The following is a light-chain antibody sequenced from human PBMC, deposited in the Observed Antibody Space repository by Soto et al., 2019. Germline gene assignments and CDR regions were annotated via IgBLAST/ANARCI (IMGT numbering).Light chain of an antibody. CDR2: SSS. CDR3: QQYGDWPPET. CDR1: QSVSRN. Sequence: EVVLTQSPATLSVSPGDRATLSCRASQSVSRNLAWYQQNPGQALRLLIYSSSTRATGVPARFSGSGSATEFTLSISSLQSEDVAFYYCQQYGDWPPETFGQGTKLQI. V-gene: IGKV3-15*01. J-gene: IGKJ2*01.